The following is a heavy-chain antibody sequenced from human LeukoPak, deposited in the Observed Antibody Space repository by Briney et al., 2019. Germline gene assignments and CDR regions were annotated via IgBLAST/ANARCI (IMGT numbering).Heavy chain of an antibody. Sequence: GGSLRLSCAASGFTFSSYAMSWVRQAPGRGLEWVSAISGSGGSTYYADSVKGRFTISRDNSKNTLYLQMNSLRAEDTAVYYCAKDSPGTLDYYYMDVWGKGTTVTVSS. J-gene: IGHJ6*03. CDR2: ISGSGGST. CDR3: AKDSPGTLDYYYMDV. V-gene: IGHV3-23*01. CDR1: GFTFSSYA. D-gene: IGHD1-26*01.